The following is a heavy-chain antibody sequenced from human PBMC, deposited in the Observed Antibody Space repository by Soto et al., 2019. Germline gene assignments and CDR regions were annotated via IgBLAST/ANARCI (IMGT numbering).Heavy chain of an antibody. D-gene: IGHD6-13*01. V-gene: IGHV3-30*18. CDR1: GFTFSSYG. CDR3: AKAEYSSSWTDYYYYYGMDV. CDR2: ISYDGSNK. J-gene: IGHJ6*02. Sequence: LRLSCAASGFTFSSYGMHWVRQAPGKGLEWVAVISYDGSNKYYADSVKGRFTISRDNSKNTLYLQMNSLRAEDTAVYYCAKAEYSSSWTDYYYYYGMDVWGQGTTVTVSS.